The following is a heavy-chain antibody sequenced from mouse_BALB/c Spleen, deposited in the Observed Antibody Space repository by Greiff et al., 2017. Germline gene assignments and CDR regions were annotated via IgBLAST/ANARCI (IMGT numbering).Heavy chain of an antibody. CDR3: ARYYGNYFDY. V-gene: IGHV5-17*02. J-gene: IGHJ2*01. CDR1: GFTFSSFG. D-gene: IGHD2-1*01. CDR2: ISSGSSTI. Sequence: DVQLQESGGGLVQPGGSRKLSCAASGFTFSSFGMHWVRQAPEKGLEWVAYISSGSSTIYYADTVKGRFTISRDNPKNTLFLQMTRLRSEDAAMYYCARYYGNYFDYWGQGTTLTVSS.